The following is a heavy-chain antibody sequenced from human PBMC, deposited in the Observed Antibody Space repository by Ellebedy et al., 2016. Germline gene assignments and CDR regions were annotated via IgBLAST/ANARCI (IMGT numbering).Heavy chain of an antibody. V-gene: IGHV4-59*01. CDR3: ARGATGFDR. D-gene: IGHD1-26*01. CDR2: IHHSGST. Sequence: SETLSLTCIVSGVSITSYHWSWIRQPPGKGLEWIGYIHHSGSTNCNPSLKNRVTISLDTSKSQFSLKLISVTAADTAMYYCARGATGFDRWGQGTLVTVSS. CDR1: GVSITSYH. J-gene: IGHJ5*02.